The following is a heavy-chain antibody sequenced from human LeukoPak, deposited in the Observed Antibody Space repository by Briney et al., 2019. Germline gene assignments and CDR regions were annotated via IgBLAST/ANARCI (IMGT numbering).Heavy chain of an antibody. CDR1: GFTFSDHY. Sequence: GGSLRLSCAASGFTFSDHYMDWVRQAPGKGLEWIGRIRKNTNSYTTEYAASVKGRFSISRDDSKNSLYLQMNSLRTEDTAIYYCARASERRNGHPSDSWGQGTLVTVSS. V-gene: IGHV3-72*01. CDR2: IRKNTNSYTT. J-gene: IGHJ4*02. D-gene: IGHD2-8*01. CDR3: ARASERRNGHPSDS.